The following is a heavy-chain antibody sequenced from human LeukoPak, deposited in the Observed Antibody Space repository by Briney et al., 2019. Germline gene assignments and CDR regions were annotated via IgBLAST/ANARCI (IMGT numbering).Heavy chain of an antibody. CDR1: GFTFSSYG. D-gene: IGHD7-27*01. Sequence: GRSLRLSCAASGFTFSSYGMHWVRQAPGEGLEWVARIRNKANRSTTEYAASVKGRFTIPRDDSENSLYLQMDSLKTEDTAVYYCARSTLGIAPFAYWGQGPLVTVSS. J-gene: IGHJ4*02. V-gene: IGHV3-72*01. CDR2: IRNKANRSTT. CDR3: ARSTLGIAPFAY.